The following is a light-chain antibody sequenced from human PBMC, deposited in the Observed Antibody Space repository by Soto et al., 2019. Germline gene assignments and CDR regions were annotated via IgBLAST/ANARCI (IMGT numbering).Light chain of an antibody. V-gene: IGLV2-14*01. CDR2: EAS. CDR1: SSDVGGYNY. J-gene: IGLJ1*01. CDR3: SSSTSSSFDYV. Sequence: QSALTQPASVSGSPGQSITISCTGTSSDVGGYNYVSWYQQHPGKAPKLMIYEASNRPSGVSNRYSCSKSGNTASPTNSRLQAEEEADYYYSSSTSSSFDYVFGTGTKVTVL.